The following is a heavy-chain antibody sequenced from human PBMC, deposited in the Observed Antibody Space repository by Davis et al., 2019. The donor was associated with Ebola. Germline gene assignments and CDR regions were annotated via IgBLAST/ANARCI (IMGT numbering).Heavy chain of an antibody. CDR3: ARLDGGAVAATREDYYYYGMDV. J-gene: IGHJ6*02. V-gene: IGHV5-51*01. D-gene: IGHD2-15*01. CDR2: IYPGDSDT. Sequence: GESLKISCKGSGYSFTSSWIGWVRQMPGKGLEWLGIIYPGDSDTRYSPSFQGQVTISADKSISTAYLQWSSLKASDTAMYYCARLDGGAVAATREDYYYYGMDVWGQGTTVTVSS. CDR1: GYSFTSSW.